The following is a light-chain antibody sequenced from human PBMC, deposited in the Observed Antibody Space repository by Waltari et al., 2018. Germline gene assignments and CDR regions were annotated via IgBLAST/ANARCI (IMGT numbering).Light chain of an antibody. V-gene: IGLV2-11*01. Sequence: QSALTQPRSVSGSPGQSVTISCTGTSSDVGGYKYFPSYQHHPGKAPKLIIYDVTKRPSGVPDRFSASKSDNTASLTISGLQAEDEADYYCCSYAGSITFWVFGGGTKLTVL. CDR3: CSYAGSITFWV. CDR2: DVT. J-gene: IGLJ3*02. CDR1: SSDVGGYKY.